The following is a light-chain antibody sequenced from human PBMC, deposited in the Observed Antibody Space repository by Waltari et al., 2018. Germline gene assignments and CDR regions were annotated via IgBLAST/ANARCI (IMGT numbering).Light chain of an antibody. CDR3: QQYNTYSGWT. CDR1: QSISNL. Sequence: DIQMTQSPSTLYASVGDRVIITCRASQSISNLLAWYQQKPGQAPNLLIYLASRLQSGVPSRFSGSGSGTEFNLTISCLQPDDFATYYCQQYNTYSGWTFGQGTKVEIK. CDR2: LAS. V-gene: IGKV1-5*03. J-gene: IGKJ1*01.